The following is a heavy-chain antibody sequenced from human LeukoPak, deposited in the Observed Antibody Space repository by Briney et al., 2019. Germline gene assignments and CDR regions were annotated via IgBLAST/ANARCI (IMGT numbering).Heavy chain of an antibody. D-gene: IGHD2-15*01. CDR1: GYTLTGYY. CDR2: INPNSGGT. CDR3: ARGPEVGYCSGGSCVHFDY. V-gene: IGHV1-2*02. Sequence: EASVKVSCKASGYTLTGYYMHWVRQAPGQGLEWMGWINPNSGGTNYAQKFQGRVTMTRDTSISTAYMELSRLRSDDTAVYYCARGPEVGYCSGGSCVHFDYWGQGTLVTVSS. J-gene: IGHJ4*02.